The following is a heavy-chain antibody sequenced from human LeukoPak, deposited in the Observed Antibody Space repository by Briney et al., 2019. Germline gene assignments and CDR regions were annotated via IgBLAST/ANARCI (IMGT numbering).Heavy chain of an antibody. V-gene: IGHV3-53*01. J-gene: IGHJ4*02. CDR3: ARDSDGDYFDY. CDR1: GVTVSSNY. D-gene: IGHD4-17*01. Sequence: AGSLRLSCAASGVTVSSNYMSWVRQAPGKGLEWVSVTYSGGSTYYTDSVKGRFTISRDNSKNTLYLQMNSLRAEDTAVYYCARDSDGDYFDYWGQGTLVTVSS. CDR2: TYSGGST.